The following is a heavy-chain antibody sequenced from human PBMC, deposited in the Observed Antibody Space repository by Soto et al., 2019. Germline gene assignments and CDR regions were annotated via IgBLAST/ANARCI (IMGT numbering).Heavy chain of an antibody. V-gene: IGHV4-59*01. CDR1: GGSISSYY. CDR2: SYYIGST. CDR3: ARSYRRYCSGGSCYSYYYYYMDV. J-gene: IGHJ6*03. D-gene: IGHD2-15*01. Sequence: QVQLQESGPGLVKPSETLSLTCTVSGGSISSYYWSWIRQPPGKGLEWIGYSYYIGSTNYNPTLKSRVTISVDTSKNQFSLKLSSVTAADTAVYYCARSYRRYCSGGSCYSYYYYYMDVWGKGTTVTVSS.